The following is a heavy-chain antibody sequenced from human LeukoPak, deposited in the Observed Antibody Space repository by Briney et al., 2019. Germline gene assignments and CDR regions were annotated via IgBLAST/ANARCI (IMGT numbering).Heavy chain of an antibody. CDR3: ARVRPGSNYVDFDY. Sequence: GGSLRLSCAASGFTFSSCGMHWVRQAPGKGLEWVAVISYDGSNKYYAGSVKGRFTISRDNSKSTLYLQMNSLRAEDTAVYYCARVRPGSNYVDFDYWGQGALVTVSS. CDR2: ISYDGSNK. V-gene: IGHV3-33*05. CDR1: GFTFSSCG. D-gene: IGHD4-11*01. J-gene: IGHJ4*02.